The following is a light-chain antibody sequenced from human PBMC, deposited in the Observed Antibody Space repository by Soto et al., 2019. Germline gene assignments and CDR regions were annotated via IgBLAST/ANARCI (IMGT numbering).Light chain of an antibody. CDR1: QNISSN. V-gene: IGKV3-15*01. J-gene: IGKJ2*01. Sequence: EIVMTQSPATLSVSPGERATLSCRASQNISSNLAWYQQKPGQAPRVLIDGASTRATGIPARFSGSGSGTEFTLTISSLQSEDFAVYYCQQRSNWPYTFGQGTKLEIK. CDR3: QQRSNWPYT. CDR2: GAS.